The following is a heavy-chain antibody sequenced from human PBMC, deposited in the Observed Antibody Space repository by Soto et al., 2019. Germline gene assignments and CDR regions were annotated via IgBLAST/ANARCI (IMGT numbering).Heavy chain of an antibody. CDR3: ARELFTIPRGGGYYSYYGMDV. Sequence: ASVKVSCKASGYTFTSYAMNWVRQAPGQGLEWMGWINTNTGNPTYAQGFTGRFVFSLDTSVSTAYLQICRLKAEDTAVYYCARELFTIPRGGGYYSYYGMDVWGQGTTVTVSS. V-gene: IGHV7-4-1*01. J-gene: IGHJ6*02. CDR1: GYTFTSYA. CDR2: INTNTGNP. D-gene: IGHD3-3*01.